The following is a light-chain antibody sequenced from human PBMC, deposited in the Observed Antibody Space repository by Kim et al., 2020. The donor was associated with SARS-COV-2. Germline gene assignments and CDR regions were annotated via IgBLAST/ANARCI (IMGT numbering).Light chain of an antibody. J-gene: IGKJ5*01. Sequence: DIQMTQSPSSLSASVGDRVTITCRASQHIRNDLGWYQQNPGRAPKRLIYGASSLQSGVPSRFSGSGSGTEFTLTISSVQPEDFATYFCLQHSTYPITFGQGTRLEIK. V-gene: IGKV1-17*01. CDR1: QHIRND. CDR2: GAS. CDR3: LQHSTYPIT.